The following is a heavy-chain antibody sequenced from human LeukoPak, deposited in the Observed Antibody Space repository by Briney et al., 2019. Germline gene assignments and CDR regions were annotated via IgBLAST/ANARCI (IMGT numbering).Heavy chain of an antibody. CDR2: ISSSGGTI. J-gene: IGHJ5*02. Sequence: GGSLRLSCAASGFTFSDYYMNWIRQAPGKGLEWLSYISSSGGTIYYADSVKGRFTISRDNAKSSLYLQMNSLTAEDTAVYYCARGGADIASWGRGTLVTVSS. CDR3: ARGGADIAS. CDR1: GFTFSDYY. D-gene: IGHD5-12*01. V-gene: IGHV3-11*01.